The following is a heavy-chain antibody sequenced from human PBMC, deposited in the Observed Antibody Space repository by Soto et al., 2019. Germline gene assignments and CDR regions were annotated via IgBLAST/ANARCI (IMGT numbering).Heavy chain of an antibody. CDR1: RFTFGSYI. J-gene: IGHJ6*02. D-gene: IGHD3-22*01. V-gene: IGHV3-21*01. CDR2: ISSSSSYI. CDR3: ARYGYYYDSSGYYYYYGMDV. Sequence: RESLRLACAASRFTFGSYIMNCGRQAPGEGLEWVSSISSSSSYIYYADSVKGRFTISRDNAKNSLYLQMNSLRAEDTAVYYCARYGYYYDSSGYYYYYGMDVWGQGTTVTVSS.